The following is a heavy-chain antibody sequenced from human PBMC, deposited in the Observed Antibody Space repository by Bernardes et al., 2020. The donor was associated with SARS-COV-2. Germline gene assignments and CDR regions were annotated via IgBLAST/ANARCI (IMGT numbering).Heavy chain of an antibody. Sequence: PTLVKPTQTLTLTCTFSGFSLSTSGLGVGWIRQPPGKALEWLALIYWDDDKRYSPSLKSRLSITKDTSKNQVVLTMTNMDPVDTATYYCARWFGMITRAWFDPWGQGTLVTVSS. CDR1: GFSLSTSGLG. D-gene: IGHD3-16*01. J-gene: IGHJ5*02. CDR2: IYWDDDK. V-gene: IGHV2-5*02. CDR3: ARWFGMITRAWFDP.